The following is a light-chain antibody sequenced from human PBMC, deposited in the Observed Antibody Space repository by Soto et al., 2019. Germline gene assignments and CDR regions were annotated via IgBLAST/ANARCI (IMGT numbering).Light chain of an antibody. CDR1: GSDIGNYNY. CDR3: SSYGGRNNIV. CDR2: EVT. Sequence: QSVLTQPPSASGSPGQSVTISCTGTGSDIGNYNYVSWYQHHPGKATKLIIYEVTERPSGVPDRFSGSKSGNTASLTFSGLQAEDEADYYCSSYGGRNNIVFGTGTKVTVL. J-gene: IGLJ1*01. V-gene: IGLV2-8*01.